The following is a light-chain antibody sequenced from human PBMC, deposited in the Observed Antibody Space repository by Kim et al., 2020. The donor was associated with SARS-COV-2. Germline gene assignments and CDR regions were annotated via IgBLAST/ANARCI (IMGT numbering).Light chain of an antibody. Sequence: ASSSCRSSQSLLHSNGYNYLDWYLQKPGQAPQLLIYLGSNRASGVPDRFSGSGSGTDFTLKISRVEAEDVGVYYCMQALQTPPWTFGQGTKVDIK. CDR2: LGS. V-gene: IGKV2-28*01. CDR1: QSLLHSNGYNY. CDR3: MQALQTPPWT. J-gene: IGKJ1*01.